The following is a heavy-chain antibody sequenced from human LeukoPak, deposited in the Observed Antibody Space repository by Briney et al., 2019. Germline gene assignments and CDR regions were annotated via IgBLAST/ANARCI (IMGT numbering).Heavy chain of an antibody. CDR2: ISSSSSYI. J-gene: IGHJ6*02. CDR3: AREPGYCSSTTCYMVYGMDV. Sequence: PGGSLRLSCAASGFTFSSYSMNWVRQAPGKGLEWVSSISSSSSYIYYADSVKGGFTISRDNAKNSLYLQMNSLRDEDTAVYYCAREPGYCSSTTCYMVYGMDVWGQGTTVTVSS. CDR1: GFTFSSYS. D-gene: IGHD2-2*02. V-gene: IGHV3-21*01.